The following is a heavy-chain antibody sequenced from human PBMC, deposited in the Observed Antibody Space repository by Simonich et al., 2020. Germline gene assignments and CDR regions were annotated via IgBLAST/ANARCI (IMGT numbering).Heavy chain of an antibody. CDR2: VNPNRGST. CDR3: ARDPVVPAAIRNAFDI. D-gene: IGHD2-2*01. Sequence: QVQLVQSGAEVKKPGASVKVSCKASGYTFTGYYMHWVRQAPGQGLWGMGWVNPNRGSTNYAQKFQGRVTKTRDTSISTAYMELSRLRADDTAVYYCARDPVVPAAIRNAFDIWGQGTMVTVSS. V-gene: IGHV1-2*02. J-gene: IGHJ3*02. CDR1: GYTFTGYY.